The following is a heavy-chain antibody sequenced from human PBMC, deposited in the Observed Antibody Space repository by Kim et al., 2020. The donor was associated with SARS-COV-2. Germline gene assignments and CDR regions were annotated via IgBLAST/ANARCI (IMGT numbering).Heavy chain of an antibody. CDR3: ARQYYETLTGPNWFDA. D-gene: IGHD3-9*01. CDR2: ILPGDSET. Sequence: GESLKISCTGSGYSFTNYWIGWVRQMPGKGLEWMGIILPGDSETRYSPSFQGQVTMSADKSISTAYLQWSSQKASDTAIYYCARQYYETLTGPNWFDAWG. CDR1: GYSFTNYW. J-gene: IGHJ5*01. V-gene: IGHV5-51*01.